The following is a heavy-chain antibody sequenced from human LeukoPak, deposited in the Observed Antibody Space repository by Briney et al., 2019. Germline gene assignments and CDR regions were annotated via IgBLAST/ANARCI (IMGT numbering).Heavy chain of an antibody. J-gene: IGHJ3*02. CDR1: GYSISSGYY. D-gene: IGHD3-22*01. CDR3: ARPLSYYYDSSGDDAFDI. Sequence: SETLSLTCTVSGYSISSGYYWGWIRQPPGKGLEWIGNIYHSGSAYYNPSLKSRVTISVDTSNNQFSLKLSSVTAADTAVYYCARPLSYYYDSSGDDAFDIWGQGTMVTVSS. V-gene: IGHV4-38-2*02. CDR2: IYHSGSA.